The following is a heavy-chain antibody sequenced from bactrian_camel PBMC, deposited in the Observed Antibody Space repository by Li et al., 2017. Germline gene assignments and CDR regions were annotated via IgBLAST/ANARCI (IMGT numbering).Heavy chain of an antibody. CDR2: IYSDGTNT. Sequence: HVQLVESGGGLVQPGGSLRLSCVASGFTFSTYYMMWVRQAPGKGLEWVSSIYSDGTNTYYADSVKGRFTISRDNAKNTVYLLMNSLKSEDSALHYCSAAEGPTYVDYDDLLVDIFGDYWGQGTQVTVS. J-gene: IGHJ4*01. V-gene: IGHV3-2*01. CDR3: SAAEGPTYVDYDDLLVDIFGDY. CDR1: GFTFSTYY. D-gene: IGHD4*01.